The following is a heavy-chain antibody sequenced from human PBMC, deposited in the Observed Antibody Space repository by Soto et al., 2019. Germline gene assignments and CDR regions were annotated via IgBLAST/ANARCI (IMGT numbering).Heavy chain of an antibody. V-gene: IGHV4-30-4*01. Sequence: PSETLSLTCTVSGGSISSGDCYWSWIRQPPGKGLEWIGYIYYSGSTYYNPSLKSRVTISVDTSKNQFPLKLSSVTAADTAVYYCARGNGVAATVRYNWFDPWGQGTLVTVSS. CDR2: IYYSGST. D-gene: IGHD2-15*01. CDR1: GGSISSGDCY. CDR3: ARGNGVAATVRYNWFDP. J-gene: IGHJ5*02.